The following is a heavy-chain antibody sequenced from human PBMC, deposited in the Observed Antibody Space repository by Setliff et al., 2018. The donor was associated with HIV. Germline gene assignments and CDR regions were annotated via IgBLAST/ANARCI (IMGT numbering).Heavy chain of an antibody. J-gene: IGHJ4*02. Sequence: SETLSLTCTVSGGSISGHYWSWIRQPPGKGLEWIGSIYYRGATYYNPTLQSRVTISADTSKNQFYLKLTSVTAADTAIYYCARPYDSLYGWGQGVLVTV. CDR2: IYYRGAT. V-gene: IGHV4-59*04. D-gene: IGHD3-22*01. CDR1: GGSISGHY. CDR3: ARPYDSLYG.